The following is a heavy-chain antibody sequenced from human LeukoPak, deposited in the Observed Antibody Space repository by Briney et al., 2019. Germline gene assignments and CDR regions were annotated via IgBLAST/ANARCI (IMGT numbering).Heavy chain of an antibody. CDR2: IYYSGST. J-gene: IGHJ4*02. V-gene: IGHV4-59*01. Sequence: ASETLSLTCAVYGGSFSGYYWSWIRQPPGKGLEWIGYIYYSGSTNYNPSLKSRVTISVDTSKNQFSLKLSSVTAADTAVYYCARGDRVVVTASLDYWGQGTLVTVSS. CDR1: GGSFSGYY. CDR3: ARGDRVVVTASLDY. D-gene: IGHD2-21*02.